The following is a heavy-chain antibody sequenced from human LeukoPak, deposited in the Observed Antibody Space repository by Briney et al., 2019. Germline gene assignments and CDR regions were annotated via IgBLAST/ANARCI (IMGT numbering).Heavy chain of an antibody. CDR3: FGEKPPKCYFDY. CDR1: GFTFSSYA. V-gene: IGHV3-23*01. Sequence: GGSLSLSCAASGFTFSSYAMSWVRQAPGRGLEWVSAISGSGGSTYYADSVKGRFTISRDNSKNTLYLQMNSLRAEDTAVYYCFGEKPPKCYFDYWGQGTLVTVSS. J-gene: IGHJ4*02. D-gene: IGHD3-10*01. CDR2: ISGSGGST.